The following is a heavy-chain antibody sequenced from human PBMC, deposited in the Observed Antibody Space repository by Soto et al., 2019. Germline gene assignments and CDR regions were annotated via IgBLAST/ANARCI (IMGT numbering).Heavy chain of an antibody. J-gene: IGHJ4*02. CDR3: ARDDYYDTSGYLALFDY. Sequence: PGGSLRLSCAASGFTFSSYAMSWVRQAPGKGLEWVSAISGSGGTTYYADSVKGRFTISRDNAKNTLYLQMNSLRDEDTAVYYCARDDYYDTSGYLALFDYWGQGTLVTVSS. CDR2: ISGSGGTT. D-gene: IGHD3-22*01. CDR1: GFTFSSYA. V-gene: IGHV3-23*01.